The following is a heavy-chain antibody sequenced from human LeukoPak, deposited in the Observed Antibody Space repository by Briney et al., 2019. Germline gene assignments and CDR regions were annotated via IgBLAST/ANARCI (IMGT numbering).Heavy chain of an antibody. Sequence: GGSLRLSCAASGFTFSSYAMSWVRQAPGKGLEWVSAISGSGGSTYYADSVKGRFTISRDDSKNTLYLQMNSLRAEDTAVYYCAKNRLITRTGPDYWGQGTLVTVSS. V-gene: IGHV3-23*01. J-gene: IGHJ4*02. CDR3: AKNRLITRTGPDY. CDR2: ISGSGGST. CDR1: GFTFSSYA. D-gene: IGHD1-7*01.